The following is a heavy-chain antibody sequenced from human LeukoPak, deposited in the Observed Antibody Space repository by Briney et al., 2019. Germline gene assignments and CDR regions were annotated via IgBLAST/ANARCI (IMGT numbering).Heavy chain of an antibody. Sequence: SVKVSCKASGGTFSSYAISWVRQAPGQGLEWMGGIIPIFGTANYAQKFQGRVTITADESTGTAYMELSSLRSEDTAVYYCARDRQLVRTNYFDYWGQGTLVTVSS. J-gene: IGHJ4*02. V-gene: IGHV1-69*13. D-gene: IGHD6-6*01. CDR3: ARDRQLVRTNYFDY. CDR1: GGTFSSYA. CDR2: IIPIFGTA.